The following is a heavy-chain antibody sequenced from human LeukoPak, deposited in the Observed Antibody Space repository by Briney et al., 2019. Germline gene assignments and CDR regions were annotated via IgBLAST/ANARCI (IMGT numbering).Heavy chain of an antibody. D-gene: IGHD5-18*01. Sequence: ASVKVSCKASGYTFTGYYMHWVRQAPGQGLEWMGWINPNSGGTNYAQKFQGRVTMTRDTSISTAYMELGRLRSDDTAVYYCARATRVSSYGLYNWFDPWGQGTLVTVSS. V-gene: IGHV1-2*02. CDR3: ARATRVSSYGLYNWFDP. CDR2: INPNSGGT. CDR1: GYTFTGYY. J-gene: IGHJ5*02.